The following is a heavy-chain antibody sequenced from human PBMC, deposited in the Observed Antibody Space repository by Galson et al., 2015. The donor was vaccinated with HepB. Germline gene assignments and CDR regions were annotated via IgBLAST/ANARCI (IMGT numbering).Heavy chain of an antibody. CDR1: GFTFSDYY. D-gene: IGHD4-23*01. CDR3: ARVGGGNYGGNGPLDY. Sequence: SLRLSCAASGFTFSDYYMSWICQAPGKGLEWVSYISSSSSYTNYADSVKGRFTISRDNAKNSLYLQMNSLRAEDTAVYYCARVGGGNYGGNGPLDYWGQGTLVTVSS. CDR2: ISSSSSYT. J-gene: IGHJ4*02. V-gene: IGHV3-11*05.